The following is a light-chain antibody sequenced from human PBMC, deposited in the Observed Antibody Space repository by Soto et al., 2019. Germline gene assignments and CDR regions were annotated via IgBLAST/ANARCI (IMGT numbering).Light chain of an antibody. Sequence: LTQPASVSGSPGQSITISCTGTSSDVGGYNYVSWYQQHPGKAPKLMIYEVSNRPSGVSNRFSGSKSGNTASLTISGLQAEDETDYYCSSAGSNNFPYVFGTGTKVTVL. CDR1: SSDVGGYNY. J-gene: IGLJ1*01. V-gene: IGLV2-14*01. CDR2: EVS. CDR3: SSAGSNNFPYV.